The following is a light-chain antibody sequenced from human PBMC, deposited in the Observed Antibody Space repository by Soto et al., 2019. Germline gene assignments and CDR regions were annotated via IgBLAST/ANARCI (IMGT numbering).Light chain of an antibody. CDR2: KAS. Sequence: DIQMTPSPSTISASVVDRVTITCRASQSIDSWLAWYQQKPGKAPKFLMYKASNLESGVPSRFSGSGSGTEFTLTISSLQPDDFATYYCQHYNSYSEAFGQGTKVDIK. J-gene: IGKJ1*01. CDR1: QSIDSW. CDR3: QHYNSYSEA. V-gene: IGKV1-5*03.